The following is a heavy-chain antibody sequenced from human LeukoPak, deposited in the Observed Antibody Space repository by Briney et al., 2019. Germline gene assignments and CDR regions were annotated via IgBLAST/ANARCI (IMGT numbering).Heavy chain of an antibody. V-gene: IGHV1-46*01. CDR2: INPSGGST. J-gene: IGHJ5*02. D-gene: IGHD4-11*01. Sequence: GASVKVSCKASGYTFTSYYMHWVRQAPGQGLEWMGIINPSGGSTSYAQKFQGRVTMTRDTSTSTVYMELSSLRSEDTAVYYCARDLSYSNYGHNWFDPWGQGTLVTVSS. CDR3: ARDLSYSNYGHNWFDP. CDR1: GYTFTSYY.